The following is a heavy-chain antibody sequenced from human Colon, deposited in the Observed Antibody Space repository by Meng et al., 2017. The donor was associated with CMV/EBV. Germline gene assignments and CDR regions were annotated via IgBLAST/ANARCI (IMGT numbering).Heavy chain of an antibody. CDR2: INGDGSMT. CDR3: AGPLGVNAFDF. V-gene: IGHV3-74*01. CDR1: GFIFSNYW. Sequence: GESLKISCAGSGFIFSNYWMYWVRQAPGKGLVWLSRINGDGSMTGYADSVKGRFTVSRDNAKNTLYLQMNSLRVEDTAVYYCAGPLGVNAFDFWGQGTMVTVSS. D-gene: IGHD1-26*01. J-gene: IGHJ3*01.